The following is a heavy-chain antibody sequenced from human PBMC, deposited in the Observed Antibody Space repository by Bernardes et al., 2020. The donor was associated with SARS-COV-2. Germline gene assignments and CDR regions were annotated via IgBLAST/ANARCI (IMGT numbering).Heavy chain of an antibody. CDR2: INHSGST. CDR1: GGSFSGYY. CDR3: ARRGVLRAGMDV. J-gene: IGHJ6*02. Sequence: SETLSLTCAVYGGSFSGYYWSWIRQPPGKGLEWIGEINHSGSTNYNPSLKSRVTISVDTSKNQFSLKLSSVTAADTAVYYCARRGVLRAGMDVWGQGTTVTVSS. V-gene: IGHV4-34*01. D-gene: IGHD2-8*02.